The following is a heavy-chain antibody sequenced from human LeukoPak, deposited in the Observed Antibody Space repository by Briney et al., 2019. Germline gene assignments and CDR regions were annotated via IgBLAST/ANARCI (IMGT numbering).Heavy chain of an antibody. CDR2: FDPEDGET. Sequence: VASVKVSCKVSGYTLTELSMHWVRQAPGKGLEWMGGFDPEDGETIYAQKFQGRVTMTEDTSTDTAYMELSSLRSEDTAVYYCATGPTYSGYDFDYWGQGTLVTVSS. CDR1: GYTLTELS. CDR3: ATGPTYSGYDFDY. J-gene: IGHJ4*02. D-gene: IGHD5-12*01. V-gene: IGHV1-24*01.